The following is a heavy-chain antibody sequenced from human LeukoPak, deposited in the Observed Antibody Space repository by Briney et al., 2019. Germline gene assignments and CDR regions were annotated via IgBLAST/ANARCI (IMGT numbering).Heavy chain of an antibody. J-gene: IGHJ5*02. Sequence: SETLSLTCAVYGGSFSGYYWSWIRQPPGKGLEWIGEINHSGSTNYNPSLKSRVTISVDTSKNQFSLKLSCVTAADTAVYYCARGGRIVVVPAAMLTKYNWFDPWGQGTLVTVSS. V-gene: IGHV4-34*01. CDR1: GGSFSGYY. CDR2: INHSGST. CDR3: ARGGRIVVVPAAMLTKYNWFDP. D-gene: IGHD2-2*01.